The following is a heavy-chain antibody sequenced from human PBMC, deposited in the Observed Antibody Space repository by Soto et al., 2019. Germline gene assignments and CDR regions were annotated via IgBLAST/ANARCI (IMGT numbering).Heavy chain of an antibody. CDR1: GFTFSSYA. CDR3: ARGGGYSYGRGSYFDY. J-gene: IGHJ4*02. V-gene: IGHV3-23*01. D-gene: IGHD5-18*01. CDR2: ISGSGGST. Sequence: EVQLLESGGGLVQPGGSLRLSCAASGFTFSSYAMSWVRQAPGKGLEWVSAISGSGGSTYYADSVKGRFTISRDNSTNTLYLQMNSLRAEDTAVYYCARGGGYSYGRGSYFDYWGQGTLVTVSS.